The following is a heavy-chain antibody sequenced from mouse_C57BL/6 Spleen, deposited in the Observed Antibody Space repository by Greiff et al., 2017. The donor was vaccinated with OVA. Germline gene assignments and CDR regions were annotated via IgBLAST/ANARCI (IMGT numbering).Heavy chain of an antibody. V-gene: IGHV1-82*01. D-gene: IGHD3-2*02. CDR2: IYPGDGDT. Sequence: VQLQQSGPELVKPGASVKISCKASGYAFSSSWMNWVKQRPGKGLEWIGRIYPGDGDTNYNGKFKGKATLTADKSSSTAYMQLSSLTSEDSAVYFCARWAQAVAMDYWGQGTSVTVSS. CDR1: GYAFSSSW. J-gene: IGHJ4*01. CDR3: ARWAQAVAMDY.